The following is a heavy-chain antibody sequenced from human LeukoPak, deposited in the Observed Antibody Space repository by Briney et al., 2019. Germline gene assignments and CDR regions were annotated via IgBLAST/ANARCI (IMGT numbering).Heavy chain of an antibody. CDR3: ARDRAEAGTSNWFDP. Sequence: GGSLRLSCAVSGFTVSHNYISWVRQAPGEGLEWVSVMQSGGRTRYTDSVKGRFTISRDNSKNTVYLQMNSLRAEDTAVYYCARDRAEAGTSNWFDPWGQGTLVTVST. D-gene: IGHD6-13*01. J-gene: IGHJ5*02. CDR2: MQSGGRT. CDR1: GFTVSHNY. V-gene: IGHV3-66*01.